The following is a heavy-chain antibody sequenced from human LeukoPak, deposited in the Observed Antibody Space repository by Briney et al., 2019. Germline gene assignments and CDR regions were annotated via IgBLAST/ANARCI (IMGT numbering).Heavy chain of an antibody. CDR1: GFTFSDYY. J-gene: IGHJ3*02. Sequence: GGPLRLSCAVSGFTFSDYYMSWIRQAPGKGLEWVSYISSGGSTISHADSVKGRFTISRDNSKNTLYLQMNSLRAEDTAVYYCAKSPYGGYDDAFDIWGQGTMVTVSS. D-gene: IGHD5-12*01. V-gene: IGHV3-11*01. CDR2: ISSGGSTI. CDR3: AKSPYGGYDDAFDI.